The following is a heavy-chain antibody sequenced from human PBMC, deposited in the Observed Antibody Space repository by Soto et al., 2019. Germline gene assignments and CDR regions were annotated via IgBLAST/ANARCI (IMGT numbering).Heavy chain of an antibody. CDR2: TYYRSKWYN. Sequence: PSQTLSLTYAISGDSVSSNSAAWNWIRKSTSRGLEWLGRTYYRSKWYNDYAVSVKSRITINPDTSKNQFSLQLNSVTPEDTAVYYCARDQGNHPTMIVVVDAFDVWGQGTMVTVS. CDR3: ARDQGNHPTMIVVVDAFDV. J-gene: IGHJ3*01. V-gene: IGHV6-1*01. D-gene: IGHD3-22*01. CDR1: GDSVSSNSAA.